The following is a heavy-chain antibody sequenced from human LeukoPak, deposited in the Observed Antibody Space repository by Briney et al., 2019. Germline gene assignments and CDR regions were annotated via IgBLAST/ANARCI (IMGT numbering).Heavy chain of an antibody. CDR2: IIPILGIA. J-gene: IGHJ6*02. Sequence: ASVKVSCKASGGTFSSYAISWVRQAPGQGLEWMGRIIPILGIANYAQKFQGRVTITADKSTSTAYMELSSLRSEDTAVYYCATPSTVTTDYYYGMDVWGQGTTVTVSS. V-gene: IGHV1-69*04. CDR1: GGTFSSYA. D-gene: IGHD4-17*01. CDR3: ATPSTVTTDYYYGMDV.